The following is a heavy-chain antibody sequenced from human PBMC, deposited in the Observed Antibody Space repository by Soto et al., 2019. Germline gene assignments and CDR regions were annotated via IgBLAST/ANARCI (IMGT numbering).Heavy chain of an antibody. J-gene: IGHJ5*02. CDR3: ARGGSAALVAAAGTGHWLDP. CDR1: GFTFDDHA. V-gene: IGHV3-9*01. Sequence: PGGSLRLSCVASGFTFDDHAMRWVRQVPGKGLEWVSGISWSSSNIRYADSVKGRFSISRDNAENSLFLQMNSLRPDDTALYYCARGGSAALVAAAGTGHWLDPWGQGTLVTVSS. CDR2: ISWSSSNI. D-gene: IGHD6-13*01.